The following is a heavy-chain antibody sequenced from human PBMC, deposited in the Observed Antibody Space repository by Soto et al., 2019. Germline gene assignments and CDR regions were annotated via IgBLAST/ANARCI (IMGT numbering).Heavy chain of an antibody. Sequence: GGSLRLSCAASGFTFSYYWMHWVRQAPGQGLVWVSRIHSDGSSTTYADSVKGRFTISRDNSKNTLYLQMNSLRAEDTAVYYCAKDVRFGAYYYYGMDFSGQGTTVTVSS. CDR1: GFTFSYYW. CDR2: IHSDGSST. CDR3: AKDVRFGAYYYYGMDF. V-gene: IGHV3-74*01. J-gene: IGHJ6*02. D-gene: IGHD3-10*01.